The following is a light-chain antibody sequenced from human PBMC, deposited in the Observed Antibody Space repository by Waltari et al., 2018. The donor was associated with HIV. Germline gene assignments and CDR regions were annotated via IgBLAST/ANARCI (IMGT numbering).Light chain of an antibody. V-gene: IGLV2-11*01. J-gene: IGLJ3*02. CDR1: SSDVGGYDS. CDR2: EVI. CDR3: CSYAGTYAYVL. Sequence: QSALTQPRSVSGSPGQSVTISCTGTSSDVGGYDSVSWYLQHPGNVPKLIIYEVIKWPSGVPDRFSGSKSGNTASLTISGLHTEDEADYFCCSYAGTYAYVLFGGGTKLTVL.